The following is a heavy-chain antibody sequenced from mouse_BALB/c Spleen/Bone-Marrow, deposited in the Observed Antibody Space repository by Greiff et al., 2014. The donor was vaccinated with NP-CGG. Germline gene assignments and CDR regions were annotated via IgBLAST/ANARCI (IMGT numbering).Heavy chain of an antibody. CDR3: SRFAGTPYTMNY. V-gene: IGHV3-1*02. J-gene: IGHJ4*01. Sequence: DVKLVESGPDLVKPSQSLSLTCTVTGYSITSYYSWHWIRQFPGNKLEWMGYIRYSGTNVYTPSLKSRISINRDTSNNQFFLQLNSVTTEDTATYYCSRFAGTPYTMNYWGQGTPATVSS. D-gene: IGHD4-1*01. CDR2: IRYSGTN. CDR1: GYSITSYYS.